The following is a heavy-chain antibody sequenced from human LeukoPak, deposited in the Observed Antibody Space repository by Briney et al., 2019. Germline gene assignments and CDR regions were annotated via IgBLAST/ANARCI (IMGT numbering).Heavy chain of an antibody. CDR3: ARLNYDILTGYYPFDY. D-gene: IGHD3-9*01. J-gene: IGHJ4*02. CDR2: IYYSGST. CDR1: GGSISTYY. V-gene: IGHV4-59*08. Sequence: SETLSLTCTVSGGSISTYYWSWIRQPPGKGLEWIGYIYYSGSTNYNPSLKSRVTISVDTSKNQFSLKLSSVTAADTVVYYCARLNYDILTGYYPFDYWGQGTLVTVSS.